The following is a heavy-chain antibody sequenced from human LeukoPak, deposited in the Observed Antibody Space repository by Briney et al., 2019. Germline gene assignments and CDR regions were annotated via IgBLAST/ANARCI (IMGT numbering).Heavy chain of an antibody. J-gene: IGHJ4*02. D-gene: IGHD3-22*01. Sequence: PSETLSLTCAVYGGSFSGYYWSWIRQPPGKGLEWIGEINHSEDTNYNPSLKSRVTISVDTSKNQFSLKLNSVTAADTAVYYCARHSHEDRSGYYLGYWGQGNLVTVSS. CDR2: INHSEDT. CDR3: ARHSHEDRSGYYLGY. V-gene: IGHV4-34*01. CDR1: GGSFSGYY.